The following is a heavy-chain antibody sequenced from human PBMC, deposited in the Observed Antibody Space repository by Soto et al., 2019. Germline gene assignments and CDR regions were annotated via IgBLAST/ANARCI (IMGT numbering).Heavy chain of an antibody. V-gene: IGHV3-7*05. Sequence: GGSLRLSCAASGFTFSSXXMXXXXQAPGKGLEWVATIKQDGSDKYNVDSVKGRFTISRDNAKNSLYLQMNSLRAEDTAVYYCARIGVQLERRNAFDIWGQGTLVTVSS. CDR2: IKQDGSDK. CDR3: ARIGVQLERRNAFDI. J-gene: IGHJ3*02. CDR1: GFTFSSXX. D-gene: IGHD1-1*01.